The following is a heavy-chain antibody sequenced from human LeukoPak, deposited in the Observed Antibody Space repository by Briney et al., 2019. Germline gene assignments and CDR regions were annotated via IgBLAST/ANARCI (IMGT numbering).Heavy chain of an antibody. CDR3: ARARYCGYLTDY. V-gene: IGHV1-18*01. Sequence: ASVKVSCKGSGYTFTSYGISWVRQAPGQGLEWMGWISAYNGNTNYAQKLQCRGTMTTDTSTSTAYMELRSLRSDDTAVYYCARARYCGYLTDYWGQGTLVTVSS. CDR1: GYTFTSYG. D-gene: IGHD5-12*01. J-gene: IGHJ4*02. CDR2: ISAYNGNT.